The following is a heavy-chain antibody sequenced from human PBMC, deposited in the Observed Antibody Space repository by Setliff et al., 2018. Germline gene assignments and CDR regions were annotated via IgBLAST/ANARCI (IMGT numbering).Heavy chain of an antibody. CDR1: GLIVSDIH. V-gene: IGHV3-53*01. J-gene: IGHJ5*01. Sequence: GGSLRLSCVVSGLIVSDIHMTWVRQTPGKGLEWLSVIYNSDSTYYTDSVKGRFTISRDNSKNTVYLQMNNLRTDDTAIYYCARDLGNWFDPWGQGTLVTVSS. D-gene: IGHD3-16*01. CDR2: IYNSDST. CDR3: ARDLGNWFDP.